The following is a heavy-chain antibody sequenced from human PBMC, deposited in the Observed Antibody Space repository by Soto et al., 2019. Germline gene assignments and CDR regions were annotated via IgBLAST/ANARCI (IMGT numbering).Heavy chain of an antibody. V-gene: IGHV3-21*01. CDR3: ARDSRGGYYSYYMDV. Sequence: EVQLVESGGGLVKPGGSLRLSCAASGFTFSSYSMNWVRQAPGKGLEWVSSISSSSSYIYYADSVKGRFTISRDNAKNSLYLQMNSLRAEDTAVYYCARDSRGGYYSYYMDVWGKGTTVTVSS. D-gene: IGHD3-10*01. CDR2: ISSSSSYI. J-gene: IGHJ6*03. CDR1: GFTFSSYS.